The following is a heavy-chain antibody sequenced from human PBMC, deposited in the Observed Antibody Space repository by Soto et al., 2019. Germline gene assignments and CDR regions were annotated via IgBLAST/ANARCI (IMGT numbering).Heavy chain of an antibody. CDR3: ASTSPNLDLGVVDF. J-gene: IGHJ4*02. Sequence: QVHLVESGGGLVQPGKSLRLSCEASGFSFSIYGMHWVRQAPGKGLEWVADLWYDGSNKYYAESVKGRFIISRDNSKNTLYLQMNSMRAEDTAVYYSASTSPNLDLGVVDFWGQGTLVTVSS. CDR2: LWYDGSNK. CDR1: GFSFSIYG. V-gene: IGHV3-33*01. D-gene: IGHD3-16*01.